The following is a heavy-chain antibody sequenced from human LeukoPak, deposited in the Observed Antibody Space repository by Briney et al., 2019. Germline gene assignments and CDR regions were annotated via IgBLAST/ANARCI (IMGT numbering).Heavy chain of an antibody. CDR2: IYSGGST. CDR1: GFSVSSNY. V-gene: IGHV3-53*01. Sequence: GGSLRLSCAASGFSVSSNYISWVRQAPGKGLEWVSVIYSGGSTKYADSVKARFTISRDNSKNTVYLQMNSLRAEDTAVYYCARATLDNWGQGNMVTVSS. CDR3: ARATLDN. J-gene: IGHJ4*02.